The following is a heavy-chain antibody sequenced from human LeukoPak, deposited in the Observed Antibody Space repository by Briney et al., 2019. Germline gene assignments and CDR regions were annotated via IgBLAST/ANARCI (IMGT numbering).Heavy chain of an antibody. D-gene: IGHD6-19*01. Sequence: SETLSLTCTVSGGSISSGGYYWGWIRQPPGKGLEWIGSIYYSGSTYYNPSLKSRATISADTSKNQFSLKLTSVTAADAALYYCARQYSSGWPWFDPWGQGTLVTVSS. CDR1: GGSISSGGYY. CDR2: IYYSGST. CDR3: ARQYSSGWPWFDP. V-gene: IGHV4-39*01. J-gene: IGHJ5*02.